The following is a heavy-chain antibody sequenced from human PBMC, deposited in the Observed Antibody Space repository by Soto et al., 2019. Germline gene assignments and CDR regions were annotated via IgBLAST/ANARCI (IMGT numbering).Heavy chain of an antibody. D-gene: IGHD4-17*01. V-gene: IGHV4-31*03. Sequence: QVQLQESGPGLVKPSQTLSLTCTVSGGPIRSGDYYWTWIRQHPGKGLEWIGYIYYNGRTFYNPSRSSRLTISIDTSKNQFSLSLNSVTAADTAVYYCARFDDYVRFDPWGQGILVTVSS. CDR3: ARFDDYVRFDP. CDR2: IYYNGRT. J-gene: IGHJ5*02. CDR1: GGPIRSGDYY.